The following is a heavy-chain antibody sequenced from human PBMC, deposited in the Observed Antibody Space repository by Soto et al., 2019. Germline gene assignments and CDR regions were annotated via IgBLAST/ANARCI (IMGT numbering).Heavy chain of an antibody. V-gene: IGHV4-59*08. Sequence: SETLSLTCTVSGASITRDYWSWIRQPPGKGLEWIGYVYHSGSTNYNPSLKSRVTISVDTSKNQFSLKLGSVTAADTAVYYCARQGNSGYENWFDSWGQGTLVTVSS. CDR3: ARQGNSGYENWFDS. D-gene: IGHD5-12*01. CDR1: GASITRDY. J-gene: IGHJ5*01. CDR2: VYHSGST.